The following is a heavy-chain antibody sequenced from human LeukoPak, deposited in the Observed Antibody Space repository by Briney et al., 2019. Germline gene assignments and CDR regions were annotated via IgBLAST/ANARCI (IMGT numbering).Heavy chain of an antibody. CDR1: GGSISSSSYY. D-gene: IGHD3-3*01. CDR2: IYYSGST. CDR3: ARRGYYTNHIDY. V-gene: IGHV4-39*01. J-gene: IGHJ4*02. Sequence: SETLSLTCTLSGGSISSSSYYWGWIRQPPGKGLEWIGSIYYSGSTYYNPSLKSRVTISVDTSKSQFSLKLSSVTAADTAVYYCARRGYYTNHIDYWGQGTLVTVSS.